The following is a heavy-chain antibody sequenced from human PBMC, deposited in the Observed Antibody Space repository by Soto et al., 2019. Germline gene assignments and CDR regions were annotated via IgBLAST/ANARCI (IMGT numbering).Heavy chain of an antibody. CDR1: GGSISSCGYY. CDR3: ASHYGDYGGGVDP. D-gene: IGHD4-17*01. J-gene: IGHJ5*02. Sequence: QVQLQESGPGLVKPSQTLSLTCTVSGGSISSCGYYWSWIRQHPGKGLEWIGYIYYSGSTYYNPSLKSRVTISVDTSKNQFSLKLSSVTAADTAVYYCASHYGDYGGGVDPWGQGTLVTVSS. V-gene: IGHV4-31*03. CDR2: IYYSGST.